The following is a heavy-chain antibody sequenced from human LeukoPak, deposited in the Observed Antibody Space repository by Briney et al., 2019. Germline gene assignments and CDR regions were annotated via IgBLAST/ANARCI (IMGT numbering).Heavy chain of an antibody. CDR2: IHYTGRTT. D-gene: IGHD3/OR15-3a*01. CDR1: GGSISPYY. CDR3: ARVDDFYALDY. Sequence: SETLSLTCTVSGGSISPYYWSWIRQSPGKGLEWIGYIHYTGRTTNYNPSLKSRVTISVDTSKNQFSLKLRSVTAADTAVYYCARVDDFYALDYWGQGTLVTVSS. J-gene: IGHJ4*02. V-gene: IGHV4-59*01.